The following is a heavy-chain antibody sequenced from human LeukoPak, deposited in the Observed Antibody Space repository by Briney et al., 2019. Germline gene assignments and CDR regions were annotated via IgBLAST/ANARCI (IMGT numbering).Heavy chain of an antibody. CDR3: AKNRYYYGSGSYGVPNWFDP. CDR1: GGSISSNDYY. V-gene: IGHV4-39*01. J-gene: IGHJ5*02. Sequence: SETLSLTCTVSGGSISSNDYYWGWIPQPPGKGLEWIGEISHSGSTNHNPSLKSRVTISVDKSKNQFSLKLSSVTAADTAVYYCAKNRYYYGSGSYGVPNWFDPWGQGTLVTVSS. D-gene: IGHD3-10*01. CDR2: ISHSGST.